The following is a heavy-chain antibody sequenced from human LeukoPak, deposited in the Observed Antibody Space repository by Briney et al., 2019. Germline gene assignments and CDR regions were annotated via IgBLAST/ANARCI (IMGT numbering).Heavy chain of an antibody. CDR2: INSVGIST. J-gene: IGHJ4*02. D-gene: IGHD6-19*01. Sequence: GSLRLSCAASGFTFSSFWMHWVRQAPGKGLVWVSRINSVGISTSYADSVKGRFTISRDNAKNTLYLQMNSLRAEDTAVYYCARERTSGWDAFDFWGQGTLVTVSS. CDR1: GFTFSSFW. V-gene: IGHV3-74*01. CDR3: ARERTSGWDAFDF.